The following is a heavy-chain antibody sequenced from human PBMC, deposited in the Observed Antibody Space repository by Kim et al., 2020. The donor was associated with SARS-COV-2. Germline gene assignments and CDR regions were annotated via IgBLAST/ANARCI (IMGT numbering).Heavy chain of an antibody. CDR1: GFTFSSYG. V-gene: IGHV3-33*05. CDR2: ISYDGSNK. CDR3: ARDPXGPHYXXSGXXXHRXWXXX. D-gene: IGHD3-10*01. Sequence: GGSLRLSCAASGFTFSSYGMHWVRQAPGKGLEWVAVISYDGSNKYYADSVKGRFTISRDNSKNTLYLQMNSLRAEDTAVYYCARDPXGPHYXXSGXXXHRXWXXXWGQGX. J-gene: IGHJ5*02.